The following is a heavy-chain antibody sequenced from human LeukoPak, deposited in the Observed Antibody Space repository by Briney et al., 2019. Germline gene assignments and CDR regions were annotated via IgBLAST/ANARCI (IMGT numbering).Heavy chain of an antibody. V-gene: IGHV3-30*02. CDR2: IRYNGNNQ. J-gene: IGHJ3*02. Sequence: GGSLRLSCAASGFTFNNYGMHWVRQAPGKGLEWVAFIRYNGNNQYYADSVKGRFTISRDNSKNTLYLQMNSLRAEDTAVYYCARVWMITFGGVSSPAYGAFDIWGQGTMVTVSS. CDR3: ARVWMITFGGVSSPAYGAFDI. CDR1: GFTFNNYG. D-gene: IGHD3-16*01.